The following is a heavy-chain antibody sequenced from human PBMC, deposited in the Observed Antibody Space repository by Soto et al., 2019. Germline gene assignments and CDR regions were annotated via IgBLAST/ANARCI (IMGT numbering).Heavy chain of an antibody. J-gene: IGHJ4*02. CDR1: GFTFSRHT. CDR3: ARDVYYDFWSGFNTHPYYLDD. V-gene: IGHV3-30-3*01. CDR2: ISDDGSNT. D-gene: IGHD3-3*01. Sequence: QVQLVESGGGVVQPGRSLRLSCAASGFTFSRHTMHWVRQAPGKGLAWVAAISDDGSNTYYADSVKGRFTISRDNSKNTLYLQMNSLSSEDTAVHHCARDVYYDFWSGFNTHPYYLDDWGQGTLVTVSS.